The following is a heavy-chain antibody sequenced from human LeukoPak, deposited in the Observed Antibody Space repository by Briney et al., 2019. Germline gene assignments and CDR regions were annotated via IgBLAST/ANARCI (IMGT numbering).Heavy chain of an antibody. D-gene: IGHD3-10*01. Sequence: PSETLSLTCTVSGDSIIISTYYWAWIRQSPGKGLEWIGSIYHSGSTYYNSSLKSRVSISVDTSKNQFSLKLGSVTAADTAVYFCARHPPPGEYSWFDPWGQGTLVTVSS. J-gene: IGHJ5*02. CDR2: IYHSGST. CDR1: GDSIIISTYY. V-gene: IGHV4-39*01. CDR3: ARHPPPGEYSWFDP.